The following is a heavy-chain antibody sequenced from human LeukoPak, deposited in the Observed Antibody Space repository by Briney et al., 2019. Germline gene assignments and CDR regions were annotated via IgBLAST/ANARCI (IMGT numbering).Heavy chain of an antibody. CDR3: ARVSPYDMKLDY. J-gene: IGHJ4*02. D-gene: IGHD3-22*01. CDR2: IVVGSGNT. Sequence: SVKVSCKASGFTFTSSAMQWVRQARGQRLEWIGWIVVGSGNTNYAQKFQERVTITRDMSTSTAYMELSSLRSEDTAVYYCARVSPYDMKLDYWGQGTLVTVSS. V-gene: IGHV1-58*02. CDR1: GFTFTSSA.